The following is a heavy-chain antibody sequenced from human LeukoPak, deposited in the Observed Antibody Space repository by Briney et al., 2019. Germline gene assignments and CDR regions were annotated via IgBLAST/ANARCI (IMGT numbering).Heavy chain of an antibody. D-gene: IGHD5-18*01. CDR1: GGSMSNYY. J-gene: IGHJ6*02. CDR3: AGLAKDLKRTAMVIGDDYYGIDV. V-gene: IGHV4-4*07. Sequence: SETLSLTCTVSGGSMSNYYWSWIRQPAGEGLEWIGRIYSSGSTNYNPSLKSRVTISVDTSKSQFSLKLSSVTAADTAVYYCAGLAKDLKRTAMVIGDDYYGIDVWGQGTTVTVSS. CDR2: IYSSGST.